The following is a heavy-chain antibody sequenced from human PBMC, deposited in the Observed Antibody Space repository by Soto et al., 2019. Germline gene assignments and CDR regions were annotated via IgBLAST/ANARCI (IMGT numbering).Heavy chain of an antibody. CDR3: ARLRRDGYNWDY. CDR1: GGSISSSSYY. J-gene: IGHJ4*02. Sequence: HLQLQESGPGLVKPSETLSLTCTVSGGSISSSSYYWGWIRQPPGKGLEWIGSIYYSGSTYYNPSLXSXFTISVDTSKNQSSLKLSSMTAADTAVYYCARLRRDGYNWDYWGQGTLVTVSS. V-gene: IGHV4-39*01. CDR2: IYYSGST. D-gene: IGHD5-12*01.